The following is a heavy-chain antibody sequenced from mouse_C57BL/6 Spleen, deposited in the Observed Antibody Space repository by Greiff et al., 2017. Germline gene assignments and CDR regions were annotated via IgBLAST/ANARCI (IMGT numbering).Heavy chain of an antibody. CDR1: GFSLTSYA. CDR3: ARNSLSTAQATPHWYFDV. J-gene: IGHJ1*03. Sequence: VKLVESGPGLVAPSQSLSITCTVSGFSLTSYAISWVRQPPGKGLEWLGVIWTGGGTNYNSALKSRLSISKDNSKSQVFLKMNSLQTDDTARYYCARNSLSTAQATPHWYFDVWGTGTTVTVSS. D-gene: IGHD3-2*02. V-gene: IGHV2-9-1*01. CDR2: IWTGGGT.